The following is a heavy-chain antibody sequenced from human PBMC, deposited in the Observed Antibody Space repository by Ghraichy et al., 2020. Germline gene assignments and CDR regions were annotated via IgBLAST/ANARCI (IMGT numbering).Heavy chain of an antibody. CDR3: ARDFWSDY. Sequence: GGSLRLSCAASGFTFSSYSMNWVRQAPGKGLEWVSYISSSSSTIYYADSVKGRFTISRDNAKNSLYLQMNSLGDEDTAVYYCARDFWSDYWGQGTLVTVSS. D-gene: IGHD3-3*01. V-gene: IGHV3-48*02. CDR2: ISSSSSTI. J-gene: IGHJ4*02. CDR1: GFTFSSYS.